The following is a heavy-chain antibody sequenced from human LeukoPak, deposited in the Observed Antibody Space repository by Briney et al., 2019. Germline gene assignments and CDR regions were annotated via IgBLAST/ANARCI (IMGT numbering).Heavy chain of an antibody. CDR1: GFTFDDYG. CDR2: INWNGVST. V-gene: IGHV3-20*04. CDR3: ARAAHYGDYALVKYYFDY. D-gene: IGHD4-17*01. Sequence: AGXSLRLSCAASGFTFDDYGMRWVRQGPGKGVEWVSGINWNGVSTVYSSSVKGRFTTSRDNAKNSLYLQMNSLRAEDTALYYCARAAHYGDYALVKYYFDYWGQGTLVTVSS. J-gene: IGHJ4*02.